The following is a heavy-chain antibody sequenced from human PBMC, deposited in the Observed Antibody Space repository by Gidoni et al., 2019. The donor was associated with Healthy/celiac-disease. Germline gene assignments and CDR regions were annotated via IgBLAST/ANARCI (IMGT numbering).Heavy chain of an antibody. D-gene: IGHD1-26*01. V-gene: IGHV3-30*04. CDR2: ISYDGSNK. CDR1: GFPFSSYA. CDR3: ARGSEWELLQPDY. J-gene: IGHJ4*02. Sequence: QVQLVESGGGVVQPGRSLRLSCAASGFPFSSYAMHWVRQAPGKGLEWVAVISYDGSNKYYADSVKGRFTISRDNSKNTLYLQMNSLRAEDTAVYYCARGSEWELLQPDYWGQGTLVTVSS.